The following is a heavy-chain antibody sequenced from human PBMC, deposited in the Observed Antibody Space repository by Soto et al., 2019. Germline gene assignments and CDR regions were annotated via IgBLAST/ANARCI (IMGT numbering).Heavy chain of an antibody. V-gene: IGHV3-9*01. CDR2: ISWNSGSI. CDR3: AKDKAYYYSGMDV. CDR1: GFTCDDYA. Sequence: EVQLVESGGGLVQPGRSLRLSCAASGFTCDDYAMHWVRQAPGKGLEWVSGISWNSGSIDYADSVKGRFTISRDNAKNSLYLQMNSLRAEDTALYYCAKDKAYYYSGMDVWGQGTTVTVSS. J-gene: IGHJ6*02.